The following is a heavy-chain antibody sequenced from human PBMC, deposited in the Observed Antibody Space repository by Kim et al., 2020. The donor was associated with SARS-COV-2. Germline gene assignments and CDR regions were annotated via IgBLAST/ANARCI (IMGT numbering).Heavy chain of an antibody. CDR2: N. V-gene: IGHV6-1*01. Sequence: NDYAVSVKSRITINPDTSKNQFSLQLNSVTPEDTAVYYCARDSGSYYFDYWGQGTLVTVSS. J-gene: IGHJ4*02. D-gene: IGHD1-26*01. CDR3: ARDSGSYYFDY.